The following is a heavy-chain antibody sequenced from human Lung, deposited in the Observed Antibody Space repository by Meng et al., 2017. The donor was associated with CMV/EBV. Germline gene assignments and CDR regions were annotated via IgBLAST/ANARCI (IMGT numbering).Heavy chain of an antibody. CDR2: INADNGKT. Sequence: ASVKVSCKASGYTLTRYVMHWVRQAPGQRLEWMGWINADNGKTKYSQKFQGRVTITTDTSASTAYMELSGLKSEDTAVYYCARGSWNDLHVDHWGQGTLVTVSS. D-gene: IGHD1-1*01. J-gene: IGHJ4*02. CDR1: GYTLTRYV. V-gene: IGHV1-3*01. CDR3: ARGSWNDLHVDH.